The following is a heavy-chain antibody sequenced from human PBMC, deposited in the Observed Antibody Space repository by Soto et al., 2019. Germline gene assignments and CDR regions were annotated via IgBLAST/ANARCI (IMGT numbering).Heavy chain of an antibody. CDR1: GFTFSDYY. D-gene: IGHD2-8*01. CDR2: ISSSSSYT. V-gene: IGHV3-11*06. J-gene: IGHJ6*02. Sequence: GGSLRLSCAASGFTFSDYYMSWIRQAPGKGLEWVSYISSSSSYTNYADSVKGRFTISRDNAKNSLYLQMNSLRAEDTAVYYCARDRFGSLLMVYAILDYYYGMDVWGQGTTVTVSS. CDR3: ARDRFGSLLMVYAILDYYYGMDV.